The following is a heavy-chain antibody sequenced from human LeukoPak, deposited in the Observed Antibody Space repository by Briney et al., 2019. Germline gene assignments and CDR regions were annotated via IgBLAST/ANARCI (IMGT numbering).Heavy chain of an antibody. CDR1: GGTFSSYA. J-gene: IGHJ3*02. Sequence: SVKVSFKASGGTFSSYASSGVRQAPGQGLEWMGGIIPIFGTANYAQKFQGRVTITADESTSTAYMELSSLRSEDTAVYYCAREQDYGDYRDAVDIWDQGTMATV. CDR3: AREQDYGDYRDAVDI. CDR2: IIPIFGTA. D-gene: IGHD4-17*01. V-gene: IGHV1-69*01.